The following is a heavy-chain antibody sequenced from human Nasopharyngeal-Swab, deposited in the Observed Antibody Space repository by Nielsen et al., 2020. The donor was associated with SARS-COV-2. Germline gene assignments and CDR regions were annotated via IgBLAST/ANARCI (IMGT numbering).Heavy chain of an antibody. V-gene: IGHV1-2*06. CDR2: INPNSGGT. CDR1: GYTFTGYY. CDR3: AREGYSYGTDAFDI. D-gene: IGHD5-18*01. J-gene: IGHJ3*02. Sequence: ASVKVSCKASGYTFTGYYMHWVRQAPGQGLEWMGRINPNSGGTNYAQKFQGRVTMTRDTSINTAYMELSRLRSDDTAVYYCAREGYSYGTDAFDIWGQGTMVTVSS.